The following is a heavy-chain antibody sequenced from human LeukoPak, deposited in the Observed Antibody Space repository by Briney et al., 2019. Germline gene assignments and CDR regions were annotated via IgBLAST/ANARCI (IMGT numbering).Heavy chain of an antibody. Sequence: ASVKVSCKASGYGFSDVYFNWVRQAPGQGLEWMGWINPHSGATNYAQRFQGRISVDASFDTAYIELSRLTSDDTAVYYCATSSTVTHTRDPWGQGTLVTVYS. J-gene: IGHJ5*02. CDR2: INPHSGAT. V-gene: IGHV1-2*02. CDR1: GYGFSDVY. CDR3: ATSSTVTHTRDP. D-gene: IGHD1-1*01.